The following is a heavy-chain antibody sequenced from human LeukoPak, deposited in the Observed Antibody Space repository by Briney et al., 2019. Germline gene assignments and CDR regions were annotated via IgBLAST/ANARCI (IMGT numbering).Heavy chain of an antibody. CDR2: ISSSGSTI. Sequence: GGSLRLSCAASGFTFSSYEMNWVRQAPGKGLEWGSYISSSGSTIYYADSVKGRVTISRDNAKNSLYLQMNSLRAEDTAVYYCAELGITMIGGAWGKGTTVTISS. CDR3: AELGITMIGGA. D-gene: IGHD3-10*02. V-gene: IGHV3-48*03. J-gene: IGHJ6*04. CDR1: GFTFSSYE.